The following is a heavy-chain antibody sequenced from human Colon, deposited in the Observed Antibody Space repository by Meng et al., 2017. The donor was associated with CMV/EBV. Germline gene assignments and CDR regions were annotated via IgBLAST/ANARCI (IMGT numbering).Heavy chain of an antibody. J-gene: IGHJ5*02. CDR2: ISGDGESK. D-gene: IGHD6-25*01. CDR3: AKSHDTAGGVFAS. V-gene: IGHV3-43*02. CDR1: GLIFESGV. Sequence: GLIFESGVMNWVRQVPGKGLEWVSLISGDGESKYYIDSVKGRFTISRDNSKNSLSLQMNNLRTEDTALYYCAKSHDTAGGVFASWGQGTLVTVSS.